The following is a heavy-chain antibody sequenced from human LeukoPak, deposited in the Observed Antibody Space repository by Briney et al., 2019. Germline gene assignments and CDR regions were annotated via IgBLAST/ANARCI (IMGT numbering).Heavy chain of an antibody. J-gene: IGHJ4*02. CDR2: IYHSGST. CDR1: GGSISRSNW. Sequence: SGTLSLTCAVSGGSISRSNWWSWVRQPPGKGLEGIGEIYHSGSTKYNPSLKSRVNISVDKSKNQFSLKLSSVTAADTAVYYCARALTTVTQYYFDYWGQGTLVIVSS. D-gene: IGHD4-17*01. CDR3: ARALTTVTQYYFDY. V-gene: IGHV4-4*02.